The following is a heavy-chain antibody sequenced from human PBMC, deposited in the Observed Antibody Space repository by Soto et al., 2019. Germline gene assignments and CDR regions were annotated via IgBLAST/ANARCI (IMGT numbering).Heavy chain of an antibody. CDR1: GGSISSGGYY. V-gene: IGHV4-31*03. CDR2: IYYSGST. J-gene: IGHJ5*02. D-gene: IGHD4-17*01. CDR3: ARGMYGELREDWFDP. Sequence: QVQLQESGPGLVKPSQTLSLTCTVSGGSISSGGYYWSWIRQHPGKGLEWIGYIYYSGSTYYNPSLKSRVTISVDTSKNQFSLKLSSVTAADTAVYYCARGMYGELREDWFDPWGQGTLVTVSS.